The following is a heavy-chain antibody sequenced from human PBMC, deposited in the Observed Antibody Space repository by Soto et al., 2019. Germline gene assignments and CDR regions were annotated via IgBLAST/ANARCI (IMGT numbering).Heavy chain of an antibody. Sequence: GGSLRLSCVASGFTFSSYWMSWVRQAPGKELEWVANIKQDGSEKYYVDSVKGRFTISRDKAKNSLYLQMNSLRAEDTAVYYCARDRPHYYYFYGMDFWGQGTTVTVSS. CDR3: ARDRPHYYYFYGMDF. CDR1: GFTFSSYW. V-gene: IGHV3-7*01. CDR2: IKQDGSEK. J-gene: IGHJ6*02.